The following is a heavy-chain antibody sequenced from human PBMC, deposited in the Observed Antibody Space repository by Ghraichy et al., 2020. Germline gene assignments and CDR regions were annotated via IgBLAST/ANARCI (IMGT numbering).Heavy chain of an antibody. CDR2: ISGSGIST. CDR3: AKVHSSGWYQVKSGPFDY. CDR1: GFTLSGCG. Sequence: GGSLRLSCAASGFTLSGCGMHWVRQAPGKGLECVSSISGSGISTYYADSVKGRFTISRDNSKNTLYLQMNSLRSEDTAVYYCAKVHSSGWYQVKSGPFDYWGQGILATVSS. D-gene: IGHD6-19*01. V-gene: IGHV3-23*01. J-gene: IGHJ4*02.